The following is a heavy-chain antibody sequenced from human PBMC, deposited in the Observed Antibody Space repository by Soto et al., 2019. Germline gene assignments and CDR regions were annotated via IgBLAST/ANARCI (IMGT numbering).Heavy chain of an antibody. D-gene: IGHD2-15*01. CDR1: GYSFTSYW. CDR2: IYPGDSDT. CDR3: ARRNLAATGPYYYYYGMDV. Sequence: PGASLKISCKGSGYSFTSYWIGWVRQMPGKGLDWMGIIYPGDSDTRYSPSFQGQVTISADKSISTAYLQWSSLKASDTAMYYCARRNLAATGPYYYYYGMDVWGQGTTVTVSS. V-gene: IGHV5-51*01. J-gene: IGHJ6*02.